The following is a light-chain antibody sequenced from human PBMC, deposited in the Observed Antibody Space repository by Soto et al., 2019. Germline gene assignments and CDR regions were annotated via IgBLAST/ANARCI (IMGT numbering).Light chain of an antibody. CDR1: QSISNH. CDR2: DAS. J-gene: IGKJ4*01. Sequence: DIQMTQSPSSLSASVEDRVIITCRASQSISNHLNWYQQKPGKAPKLLIYDASSLQSGVPSRFSGSGSGTEFTLTISSLQPDDFATYYCQQYNSYSPLTFGGGTKVDIK. CDR3: QQYNSYSPLT. V-gene: IGKV1-5*01.